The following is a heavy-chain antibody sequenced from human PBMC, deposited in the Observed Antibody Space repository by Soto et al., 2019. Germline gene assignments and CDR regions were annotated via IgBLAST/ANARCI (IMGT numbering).Heavy chain of an antibody. CDR1: GYAFTTYG. V-gene: IGHV1-18*01. CDR2: ISAHSGNT. D-gene: IGHD1-1*01. Sequence: QVHLVQSGAEVKKPGASVKVSCKGSGYAFTTYGITWVRQAPGQGLEWMGWISAHSGNTNYAQKLQGRATVTRDTSTSTAYMELRSLRSDATAGYYCARGRYGDYWGQGALVTVSS. CDR3: ARGRYGDY. J-gene: IGHJ4*02.